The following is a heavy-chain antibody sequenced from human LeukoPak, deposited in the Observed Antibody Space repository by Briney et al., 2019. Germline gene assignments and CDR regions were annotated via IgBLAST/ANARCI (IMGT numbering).Heavy chain of an antibody. CDR2: INTNTGNP. J-gene: IGHJ4*02. Sequence: ASVKVSCKASGYRFSSYAMNWVRQAPGQGLEWMGWINTNTGNPNYAQGFKGRFVFSFDISVSTAYLQISSLKAEDTAVYYCAREVVVGAAAASFDYWGQGTLVTVSS. D-gene: IGHD2-15*01. V-gene: IGHV7-4-1*02. CDR3: AREVVVGAAAASFDY. CDR1: GYRFSSYA.